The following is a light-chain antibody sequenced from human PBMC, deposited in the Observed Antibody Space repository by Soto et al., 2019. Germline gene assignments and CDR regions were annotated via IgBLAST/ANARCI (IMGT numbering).Light chain of an antibody. Sequence: DIVMTQSPDSLAVSLGERATINCKSSQSVLYSSNNKNYLAWYQQKPGQPPKLLISWASTRESGVPDQFSGSGSGTDFTLTISSLQAEDVAVYYCQQYYSTPYTFGQGTKLEIK. CDR3: QQYYSTPYT. J-gene: IGKJ2*01. V-gene: IGKV4-1*01. CDR2: WAS. CDR1: QSVLYSSNNKNY.